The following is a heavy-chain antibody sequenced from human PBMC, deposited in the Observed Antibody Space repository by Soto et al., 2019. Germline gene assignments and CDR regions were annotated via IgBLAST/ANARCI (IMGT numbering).Heavy chain of an antibody. CDR2: LNPNTGNS. D-gene: IGHD6-13*01. V-gene: IGHV1-8*01. CDR3: ARVGSIAAAGTPDY. J-gene: IGHJ4*02. CDR1: GYTFTSYD. Sequence: ASVNVSFKASGYTFTSYDIYWVRQATGQGLELMGWLNPNTGNSGYAQKFQGRITVTSXTXXXXVXMXLXXXXSEXTAVYYCARVGSIAAAGTPDYWGQGTLVTVSS.